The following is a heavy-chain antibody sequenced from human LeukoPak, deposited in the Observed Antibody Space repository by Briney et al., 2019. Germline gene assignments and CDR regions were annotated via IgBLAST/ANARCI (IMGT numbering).Heavy chain of an antibody. V-gene: IGHV3-48*04. J-gene: IGHJ4*02. CDR1: GFTFSSYS. CDR3: ARDALYCTSTSCYDY. Sequence: PGGSLRLSCAASGFTFSSYSMNWVRQAPGKVLEWVSYIGSSSSTIYYADSVKGRFTISRDNAKNSLYLQMNSLRAEDTAVYYCARDALYCTSTSCYDYWGQGTLVTVSS. D-gene: IGHD2-2*01. CDR2: IGSSSSTI.